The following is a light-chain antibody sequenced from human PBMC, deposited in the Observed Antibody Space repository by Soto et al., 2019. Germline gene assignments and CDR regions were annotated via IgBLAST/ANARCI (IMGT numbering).Light chain of an antibody. J-gene: IGKJ1*01. CDR1: QTIDSW. CDR3: QQYHIYSGT. V-gene: IGKV1-5*03. Sequence: DIQMTPSPSTLSGSVGDRVTITCRASQTIDSWLAWYQQRPGKPPNLLIYKASTLASGVPSRFSGSGSGTEFTLTINSLQPDDFATYYCQQYHIYSGTFGQGTKVDIK. CDR2: KAS.